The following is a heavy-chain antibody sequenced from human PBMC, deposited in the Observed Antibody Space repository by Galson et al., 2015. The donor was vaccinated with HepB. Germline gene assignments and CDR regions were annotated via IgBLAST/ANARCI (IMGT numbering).Heavy chain of an antibody. V-gene: IGHV4-39*07. J-gene: IGHJ5*02. CDR1: GGSISNNMYY. Sequence: SETLSLTCTVSGGSISNNMYYWDWIRRPPGKGLEWIGSIYYTGTTYYNPSLKSPVTISVDTSKNQFSLKLSSVTAADTAVYYCARLSNRALGWVDPWGQGTLVTVSS. CDR3: ARLSNRALGWVDP. D-gene: IGHD3-16*01. CDR2: IYYTGTT.